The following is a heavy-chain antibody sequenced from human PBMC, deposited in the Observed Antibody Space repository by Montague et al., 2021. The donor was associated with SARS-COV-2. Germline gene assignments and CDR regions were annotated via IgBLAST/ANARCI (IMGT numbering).Heavy chain of an antibody. D-gene: IGHD3-9*01. CDR3: AHLIRYYDIFTGIPFDY. Sequence: PALVKPTQTLTLTCTFSGFSLSTPNVGVGWIRQPPGKALEWVAVIYSNDESRYSPSLRNRLTITKDTAKNQVVLSLTYVDPVDTATYYCAHLIRYYDIFTGIPFDYWGQGSQVTVSS. J-gene: IGHJ4*02. V-gene: IGHV2-5*01. CDR2: IYSNDES. CDR1: GFSLSTPNVG.